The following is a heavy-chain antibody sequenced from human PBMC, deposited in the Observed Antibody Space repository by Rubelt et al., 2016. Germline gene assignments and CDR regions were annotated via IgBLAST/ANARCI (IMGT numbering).Heavy chain of an antibody. V-gene: IGHV4-59*08. CDR1: SNYY. D-gene: IGHD3-22*01. Sequence: SNYYWSYIRQPPGKGLEWIGYISYSGSTNYSPSLNSRVTISVDTSKNQFSLKLITVTAADTAMYYCARLFDSSGWSPFDYWGQGTLVTVSS. J-gene: IGHJ4*02. CDR3: ARLFDSSGWSPFDY. CDR2: ISYSGST.